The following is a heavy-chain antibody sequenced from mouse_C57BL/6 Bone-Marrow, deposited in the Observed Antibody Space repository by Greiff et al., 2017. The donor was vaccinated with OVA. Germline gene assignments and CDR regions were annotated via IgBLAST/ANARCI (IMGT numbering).Heavy chain of an antibody. Sequence: VNLVESGGGLVQSGRSLRLSCATSGFTFSDFYMEWVRQAPGKGLEWIAASRNKANDYTTEYSASVKGRFIVSRDTSQSILYLQMNALRAEDTAIYYCARDAYYGYFDVWGTGTTVTVSS. CDR1: GFTFSDFY. D-gene: IGHD2-1*01. V-gene: IGHV7-1*01. CDR2: SRNKANDYTT. CDR3: ARDAYYGYFDV. J-gene: IGHJ1*03.